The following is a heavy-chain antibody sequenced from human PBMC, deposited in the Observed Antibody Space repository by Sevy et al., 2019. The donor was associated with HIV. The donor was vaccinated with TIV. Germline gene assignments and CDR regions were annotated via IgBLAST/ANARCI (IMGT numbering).Heavy chain of an antibody. V-gene: IGHV3-23*01. CDR2: ISGSGGST. J-gene: IGHJ6*02. CDR3: AKIDGGNFYYYYGMDV. D-gene: IGHD2-21*02. CDR1: GFTFSSYT. Sequence: GGSLRLSCAASGFTFSSYTINWVRQAPGKGLEWVSAISGSGGSTYYADSVKGRFTISRDNSKNTLYLQMNSLRAEDTAVYYCAKIDGGNFYYYYGMDVWGQGTTVTVSS.